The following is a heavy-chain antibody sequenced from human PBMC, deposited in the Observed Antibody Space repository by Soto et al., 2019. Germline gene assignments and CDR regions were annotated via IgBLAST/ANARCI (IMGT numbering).Heavy chain of an antibody. J-gene: IGHJ4*02. CDR3: ARVSGTLERYSDLDY. Sequence: EVQLVESGGALANLGGPLSLSCEAPDSISGGITMNWVAKPPGKGLEWVSSISPRSDYIYFADSMRGRFTISRDNAQNSLYLHMNNLRAEDTAVYHCARVSGTLERYSDLDYWGQGTLVTVSS. CDR2: ISPRSDYI. CDR1: DSISGGIT. D-gene: IGHD3-10*01. V-gene: IGHV3-21*06.